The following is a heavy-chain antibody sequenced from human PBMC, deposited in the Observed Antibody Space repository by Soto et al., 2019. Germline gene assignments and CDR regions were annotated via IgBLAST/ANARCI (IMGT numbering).Heavy chain of an antibody. J-gene: IGHJ6*02. V-gene: IGHV4-39*01. Sequence: SETLSLTCTVSGGSISSSSYYWGWIRQPPGKGLEWIGSIYYSGSTYYNPSLKSRVTISVDTSKNQVSLKLSSVTAADTAVYYCARRATMVRGVIINGYAMDAWGQGTTVT. D-gene: IGHD3-10*01. CDR2: IYYSGST. CDR3: ARRATMVRGVIINGYAMDA. CDR1: GGSISSSSYY.